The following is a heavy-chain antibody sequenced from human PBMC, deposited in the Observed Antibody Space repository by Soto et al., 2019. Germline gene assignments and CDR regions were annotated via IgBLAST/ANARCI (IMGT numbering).Heavy chain of an antibody. CDR1: GFTVSSNY. CDR2: IYIDGST. V-gene: IGHV3-53*01. CDR3: ARGKGDYYFDFDY. Sequence: GGSLRLSCAASGFTVSSNYMNWVRQAPGKGLEWVSVIYIDGSTYYADSVRGRFTIFRDRSKNTLYLQMNSLRVEDTAVYYCARGKGDYYFDFDYWGQGA. D-gene: IGHD3-22*01. J-gene: IGHJ4*02.